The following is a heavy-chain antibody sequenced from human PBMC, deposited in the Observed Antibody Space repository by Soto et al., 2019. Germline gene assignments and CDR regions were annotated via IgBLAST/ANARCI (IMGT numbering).Heavy chain of an antibody. Sequence: GSLRLSCAASGFTFSIYGMHWVRQAPGKGLEWVAVIWYDGSNKYYADSVKGRFTISRDNSKNTLYLQMNSLRAEDTAVYYCARVVYYYDSSGYYDWGQGTLVTVSS. D-gene: IGHD3-22*01. CDR2: IWYDGSNK. V-gene: IGHV3-33*01. CDR3: ARVVYYYDSSGYYD. CDR1: GFTFSIYG. J-gene: IGHJ4*02.